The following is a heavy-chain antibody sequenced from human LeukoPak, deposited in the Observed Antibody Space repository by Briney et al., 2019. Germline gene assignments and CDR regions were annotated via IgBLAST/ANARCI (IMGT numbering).Heavy chain of an antibody. CDR3: ARDRREGHYDSSGDYYRGGFDY. CDR1: GGSFSTNA. CDR2: IIPMFGTA. V-gene: IGHV1-69*01. Sequence: SVKVSCKASGGSFSTNAISWVRQAPGQGLEWVGGIIPMFGTANYAQKFQGRVTITADESTSTAYMEMSSLRSEDTAVYYCARDRREGHYDSSGDYYRGGFDYWGQGTPVTVSS. D-gene: IGHD3-22*01. J-gene: IGHJ4*02.